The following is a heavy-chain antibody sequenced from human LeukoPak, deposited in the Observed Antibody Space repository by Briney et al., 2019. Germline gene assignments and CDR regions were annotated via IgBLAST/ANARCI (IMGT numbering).Heavy chain of an antibody. D-gene: IGHD6-13*01. CDR1: GGSISSYY. V-gene: IGHV4-59*01. CDR3: ARLQLFRGYSLDY. Sequence: SETLSLTCTVSGGSISSYYWSWIRQPPGKGLEWIGYVYYSGSTNYNPSLKSRVTISVDTSKNQFSLKLSSVTAADTAVYYCARLQLFRGYSLDYWGQGTLVTVSS. CDR2: VYYSGST. J-gene: IGHJ4*02.